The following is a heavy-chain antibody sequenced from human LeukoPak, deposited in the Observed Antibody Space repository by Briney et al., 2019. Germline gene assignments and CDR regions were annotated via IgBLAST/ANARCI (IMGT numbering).Heavy chain of an antibody. J-gene: IGHJ4*02. D-gene: IGHD5-24*01. CDR2: ISYDGSNK. V-gene: IGHV3-30*03. Sequence: GGSLRLSCAASGFTFSSYGMHWVRQAPGKGLEWVAVISYDGSNKYYADSVKGRFTISRDNSKNTLYLQMNSLRAEDTAVYYCATARVEMATIDYWGQGTLVTVSS. CDR1: GFTFSSYG. CDR3: ATARVEMATIDY.